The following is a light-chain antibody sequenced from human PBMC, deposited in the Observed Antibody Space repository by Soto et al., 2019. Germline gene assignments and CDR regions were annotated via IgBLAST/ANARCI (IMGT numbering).Light chain of an antibody. CDR2: DVS. CDR3: CSYAGSYTFV. CDR1: SSDVGGYNY. Sequence: QSVLTQPRSVSGSPGQSVTISCTGTSSDVGGYNYVSWYQQHPGKAPKLMIYDVSKRPSGVPDRFSGSKSGNTASLTISGLQAEDEDCCSYAGSYTFVFGTGTKLTVL. V-gene: IGLV2-11*01. J-gene: IGLJ1*01.